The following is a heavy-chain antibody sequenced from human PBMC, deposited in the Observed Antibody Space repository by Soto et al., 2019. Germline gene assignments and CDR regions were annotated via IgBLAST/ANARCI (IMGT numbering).Heavy chain of an antibody. V-gene: IGHV4-59*08. Sequence: PSETLSLTCTVSGGSISSYYWSWIRQPPGKGLEWIGYIYYSGSTNYNPSLKSRVTIKVDTSKNQFSLKLSSVTAADTAVYYCARLTVGATGRYYFDYWGQGTLVTVSS. CDR3: ARLTVGATGRYYFDY. D-gene: IGHD1-26*01. CDR1: GGSISSYY. J-gene: IGHJ4*02. CDR2: IYYSGST.